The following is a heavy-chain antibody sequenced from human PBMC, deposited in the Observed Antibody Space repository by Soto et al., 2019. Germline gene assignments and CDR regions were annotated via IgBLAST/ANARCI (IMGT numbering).Heavy chain of an antibody. D-gene: IGHD1-26*01. J-gene: IGHJ5*01. CDR3: VRLIGNSWLDF. CDR1: GDSVSGSSVT. Sequence: QTLSLTCAISGDSVSGSSVTWNWIRQSPSRGLEWLGRTYYRSKWYNDYAESVKSRITINPDTSKNQFSLHLNSVTPEDTAVYYCVRLIGNSWLDFWGQGTLVTVSS. V-gene: IGHV6-1*01. CDR2: TYYRSKWYN.